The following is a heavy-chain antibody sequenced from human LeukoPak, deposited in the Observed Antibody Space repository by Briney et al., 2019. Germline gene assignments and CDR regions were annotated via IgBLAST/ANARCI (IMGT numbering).Heavy chain of an antibody. CDR1: GGSFSGYY. D-gene: IGHD5-24*01. Sequence: PSETLSLTCAVYGGSFSGYYWSWIRQPPGKGLEWIGEINHSGSTNYNPSLKSRVTISVDMSKTQFSLNLSSVTAADTAVYYCAVEEFDYWGQGILVTVSS. J-gene: IGHJ4*02. V-gene: IGHV4-34*01. CDR3: AVEEFDY. CDR2: INHSGST.